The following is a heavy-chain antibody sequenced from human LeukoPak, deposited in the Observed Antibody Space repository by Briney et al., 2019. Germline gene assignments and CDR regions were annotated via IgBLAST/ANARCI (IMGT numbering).Heavy chain of an antibody. CDR1: GGSMSTYY. CDR3: ARSRYYYYYYMDV. J-gene: IGHJ6*03. Sequence: SETLSLTCTVSGGSMSTYYWSWIRQPPGKGLEWIGYIYYSGSTNYNPSLKSRVIISVDTSKNQFSLKLSSVTAADTAVYYCARSRYYYYYYMDVWGKGTTVTVSS. V-gene: IGHV4-59*01. CDR2: IYYSGST.